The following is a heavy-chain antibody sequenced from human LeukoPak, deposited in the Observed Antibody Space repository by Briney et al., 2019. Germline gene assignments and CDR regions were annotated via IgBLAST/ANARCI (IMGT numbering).Heavy chain of an antibody. CDR2: ISSSSSYT. CDR3: ARDSWAAADPYYYYGMDV. Sequence: PGGSLRLSCAASGFTFSDYYMSWIRQAPGKGLEWVSYISSSSSYTNYADSVKGRFTISRDNAKNSLYLQMNSLRAEDTAVYYCARDSWAAADPYYYYGMDVWGKGTTVTVSS. CDR1: GFTFSDYY. J-gene: IGHJ6*04. D-gene: IGHD6-13*01. V-gene: IGHV3-11*06.